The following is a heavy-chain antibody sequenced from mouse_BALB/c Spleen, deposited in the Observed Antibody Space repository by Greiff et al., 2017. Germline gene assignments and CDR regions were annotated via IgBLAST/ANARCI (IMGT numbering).Heavy chain of an antibody. CDR2: ISNLAYSI. CDR1: GFTFSDYG. Sequence: EVMLVEPGGGLVQPGGSRKLSCAASGFTFSDYGMAWVRQAPGQGLEWVAFISNLAYSIYYADTVTGRFTISRENAENTLYLEMSSLRSEDTAMYYCARDPSNTTVVAGDWYFDVWGAGTTVTVSS. D-gene: IGHD1-1*01. V-gene: IGHV5-15*02. CDR3: ARDPSNTTVVAGDWYFDV. J-gene: IGHJ1*01.